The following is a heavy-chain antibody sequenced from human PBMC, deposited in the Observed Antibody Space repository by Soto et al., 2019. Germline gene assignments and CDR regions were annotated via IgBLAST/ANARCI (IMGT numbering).Heavy chain of an antibody. V-gene: IGHV4-34*01. J-gene: IGHJ4*02. CDR3: AREGGYYDSSGYYCLFDY. D-gene: IGHD3-22*01. CDR1: GGSFSGYY. CDR2: INHSGST. Sequence: SETLSLTCAVYGGSFSGYYWSWIRQPPGKGLEWIGEINHSGSTNYNPSLKSRVTISVDTSKNQFSLKLSSVTAADTAVYYCAREGGYYDSSGYYCLFDYWGQGTLVTVS.